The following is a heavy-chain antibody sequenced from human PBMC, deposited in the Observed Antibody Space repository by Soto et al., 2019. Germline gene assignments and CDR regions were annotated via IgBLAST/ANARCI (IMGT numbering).Heavy chain of an antibody. CDR3: AADVRGYIYGLARH. D-gene: IGHD4-17*01. CDR2: IWYDGSNK. J-gene: IGHJ4*02. V-gene: IGHV3-33*01. Sequence: GGSLRLSCAASGFTFSSYGMHWVRQAPGKGLEWVAVIWYDGSNKYYADSVKGRFTISRDNSKNTLYLQMNSLRAEDTAVYYCAADVRGYIYGLARHWGPGTLVTVSS. CDR1: GFTFSSYG.